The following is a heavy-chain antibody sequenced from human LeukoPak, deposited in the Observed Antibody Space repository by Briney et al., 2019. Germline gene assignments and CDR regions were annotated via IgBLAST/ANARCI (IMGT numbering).Heavy chain of an antibody. CDR1: GFSFSSYW. J-gene: IGHJ4*02. Sequence: GGSLRLSCAASGFSFSSYWMSWVRQAPGKGLEWVANIKQHGSEKYYVDSVKGRFTISRDNAKNSLYLQMNSLRAEDTAVYYCARMRYCSSTSCYGGYYFDYWGQGTLVTVSS. V-gene: IGHV3-7*01. CDR3: ARMRYCSSTSCYGGYYFDY. D-gene: IGHD2-2*01. CDR2: IKQHGSEK.